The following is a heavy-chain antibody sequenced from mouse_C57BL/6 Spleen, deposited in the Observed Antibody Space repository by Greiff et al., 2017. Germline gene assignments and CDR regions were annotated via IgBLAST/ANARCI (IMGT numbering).Heavy chain of an antibody. Sequence: VQLQQPGAELVMPGASVKLSCKASGYTFTSYWMHWVKQRPGQGLEWIGEIDPSDSYTNYNQKFKGKSTLTVDKSSSTAYMQLSSLTSEDSAVYYCARRDGFWFAYWGQGTLVTVSA. D-gene: IGHD2-3*01. CDR3: ARRDGFWFAY. CDR1: GYTFTSYW. CDR2: IDPSDSYT. J-gene: IGHJ3*01. V-gene: IGHV1-69*01.